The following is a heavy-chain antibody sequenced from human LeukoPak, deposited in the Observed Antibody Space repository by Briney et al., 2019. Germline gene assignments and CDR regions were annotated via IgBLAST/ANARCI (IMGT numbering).Heavy chain of an antibody. Sequence: GGSLRLSCAASGFTFSSYSMNWVRQAPGQGLEWISYISSSSRTIYYADSVKGRFTISRDNSKNTLYLQMSRLTAEDTAVYYCAKEGAYAALNSWGQGTLVTVSS. CDR3: AKEGAYAALNS. CDR2: ISSSSRTI. CDR1: GFTFSSYS. V-gene: IGHV3-48*01. J-gene: IGHJ5*02. D-gene: IGHD1-26*01.